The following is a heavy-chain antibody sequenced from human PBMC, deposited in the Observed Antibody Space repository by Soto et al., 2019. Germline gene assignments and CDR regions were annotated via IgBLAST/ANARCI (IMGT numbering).Heavy chain of an antibody. CDR1: GGALSSYY. CDR3: AREGYNFGPFDY. V-gene: IGHV4-59*01. D-gene: IGHD5-18*01. J-gene: IGHJ4*02. Sequence: SETLSLTCSVSGGALSSYYWSWIRRPPGMGLEWIASISYSGTTNYNSSLKSRVTISIDTSKNQFSLKFNSVTAADTAVYYCAREGYNFGPFDYWGQGALVTVS. CDR2: ISYSGTT.